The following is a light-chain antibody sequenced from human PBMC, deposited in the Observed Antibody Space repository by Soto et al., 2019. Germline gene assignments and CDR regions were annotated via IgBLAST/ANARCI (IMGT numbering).Light chain of an antibody. CDR1: SSNIGAGYD. CDR3: QSYDSSLSGSV. J-gene: IGLJ3*02. CDR2: GNS. V-gene: IGLV1-40*01. Sequence: QLVLTQPPSVSGAPGQRVTISCTGSSSNIGAGYDVHWYKQLPGTAPKLLIYGNSNRPSGVPDRFSGSKSGTSASLAITGLQAEDEADYYCQSYDSSLSGSVFGGGTKLTVL.